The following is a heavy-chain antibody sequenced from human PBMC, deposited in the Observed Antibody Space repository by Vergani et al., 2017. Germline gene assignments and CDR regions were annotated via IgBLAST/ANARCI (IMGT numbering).Heavy chain of an antibody. CDR3: TSPPHTYYDFWSGYLPDY. CDR1: GFTFDDYA. D-gene: IGHD3-3*01. J-gene: IGHJ4*02. Sequence: EVQLVESGGGLVQPGRSLRLSCAASGFTFDDYAMHWVRQAPGKGLEWVGFIRSKAYGGTTEYAASVKGRFTISRDDSKSIAYLQMNSLKTEDTAVYYCTSPPHTYYDFWSGYLPDYWGQGTLVTVSS. V-gene: IGHV3-49*04. CDR2: IRSKAYGGTT.